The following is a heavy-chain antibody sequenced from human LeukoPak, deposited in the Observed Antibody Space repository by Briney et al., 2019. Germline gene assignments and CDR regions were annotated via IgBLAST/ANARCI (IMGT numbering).Heavy chain of an antibody. CDR3: ARDRTGSY. J-gene: IGHJ4*02. Sequence: SETLSLTCTVSGGSISSYYWSWIRHPPGRGLEWIGYIYYSGSTNYNPSLKSRVTISVDTSKNQFSLKLSSVTAADTAVYYCARDRTGSYWGQGTLVTVSS. CDR2: IYYSGST. CDR1: GGSISSYY. V-gene: IGHV4-59*01. D-gene: IGHD1-14*01.